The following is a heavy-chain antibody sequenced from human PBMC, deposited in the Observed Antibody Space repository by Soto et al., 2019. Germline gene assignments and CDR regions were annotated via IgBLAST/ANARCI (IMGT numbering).Heavy chain of an antibody. CDR2: IYYSGST. CDR3: ARHPRRGGVFDY. Sequence: SETLSLTCTVSGGSISSSSYYWGWIRQPPGKGLEWIGSIYYSGSTYYNPSLKSRVTISVDTSKNQFSLKLSSVTAADTAVYYCARHPRRGGVFDYWGQGTLVTVSS. J-gene: IGHJ4*02. D-gene: IGHD3-10*01. V-gene: IGHV4-39*01. CDR1: GGSISSSSYY.